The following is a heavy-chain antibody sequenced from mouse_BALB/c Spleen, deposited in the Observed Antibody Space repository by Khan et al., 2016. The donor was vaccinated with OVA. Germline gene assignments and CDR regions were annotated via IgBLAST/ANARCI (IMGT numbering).Heavy chain of an antibody. CDR3: ARRGLRWDFDY. Sequence: QVQLQQPGAELAKPGASVKMSCKASGYTFINYWILWIKQRPGQGLEWIGYINPSTGYTEYNQNFKDKATLTADKSSSTAYMQLSSLTSEDSTVYYYARRGLRWDFDYWGQGTTRTVSS. V-gene: IGHV1-7*01. CDR2: INPSTGYT. J-gene: IGHJ2*01. D-gene: IGHD6-1*01. CDR1: GYTFINYW.